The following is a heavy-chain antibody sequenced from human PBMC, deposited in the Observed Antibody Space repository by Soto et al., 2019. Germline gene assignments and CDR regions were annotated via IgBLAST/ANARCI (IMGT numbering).Heavy chain of an antibody. CDR3: ARDNSGDFWSGYSHYYFEY. Sequence: ASVKVSCKTSGYTLTSYGINWVRQAPGQRLEWMGWISAYSGKTNYAQKFQGRLTMTTDTSTSTAYMELRSLRSDDTALYYCARDNSGDFWSGYSHYYFEYWGQGTLVTVSS. D-gene: IGHD3-3*01. V-gene: IGHV1-18*01. J-gene: IGHJ4*02. CDR2: ISAYSGKT. CDR1: GYTLTSYG.